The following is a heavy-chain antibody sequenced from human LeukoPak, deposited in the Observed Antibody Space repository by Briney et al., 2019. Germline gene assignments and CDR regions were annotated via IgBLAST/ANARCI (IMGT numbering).Heavy chain of an antibody. CDR1: GFTFDDYT. Sequence: GGSLRLSCAASGFTFDDYTMHWVRQAPGKSLEWVSLITRDGGSTFYADSVKGRFTISRDKSKNSLYLQMNSLRTEDTALYYCAKERLKYFDYWGQGTLVTVSS. CDR3: AKERLKYFDY. J-gene: IGHJ4*02. V-gene: IGHV3-43*01. CDR2: ITRDGGST.